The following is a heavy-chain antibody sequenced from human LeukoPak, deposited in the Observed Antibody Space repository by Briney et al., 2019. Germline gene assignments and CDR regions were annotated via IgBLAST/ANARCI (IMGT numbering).Heavy chain of an antibody. V-gene: IGHV3-30*02. J-gene: IGHJ3*02. D-gene: IGHD3-3*02. Sequence: PGGSLRLSCAASGFTFSSYTMNWVRQAPGKGLEWVTFIRYDGSNKYYADSVKGRFTISRDNSKNTLYLQMNSLRAEDTAVYYCAKIRPPAYDIWGQGTMVTVSS. CDR1: GFTFSSYT. CDR3: AKIRPPAYDI. CDR2: IRYDGSNK.